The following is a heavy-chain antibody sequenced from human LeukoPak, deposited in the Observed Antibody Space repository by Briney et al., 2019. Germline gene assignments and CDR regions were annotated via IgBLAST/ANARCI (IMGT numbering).Heavy chain of an antibody. Sequence: SETLSLTCTVSGGSISSGGYYWTWIRQHPGKGLEWIGYIYYSGDTYYNPSLKSRLTISVDTSKNQFSLRLSSVTAADTAVYYCARIIAAAGPTDYWGQGTLVTVSS. CDR1: GGSISSGGYY. CDR2: IYYSGDT. D-gene: IGHD6-13*01. V-gene: IGHV4-31*03. J-gene: IGHJ4*02. CDR3: ARIIAAAGPTDY.